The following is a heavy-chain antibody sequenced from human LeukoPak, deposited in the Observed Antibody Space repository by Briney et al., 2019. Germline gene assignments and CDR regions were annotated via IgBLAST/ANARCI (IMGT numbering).Heavy chain of an antibody. Sequence: SETLSLTCTVSGGSISSGGYYWSWIRQPPGKGLEWIGYIYHSGSTYYNPSLKSRVTISVDTSKNQFSLKLSSVTAADTAVYYCARHEPWGGSYRAFDIWGQGTMVTVSS. CDR1: GGSISSGGYY. V-gene: IGHV4-30-2*01. J-gene: IGHJ3*02. CDR3: ARHEPWGGSYRAFDI. D-gene: IGHD1-26*01. CDR2: IYHSGST.